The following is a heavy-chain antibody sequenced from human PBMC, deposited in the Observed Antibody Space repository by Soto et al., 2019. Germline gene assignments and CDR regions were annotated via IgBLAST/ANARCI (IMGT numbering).Heavy chain of an antibody. D-gene: IGHD3-9*01. CDR3: ARHALEGLDILTGYHINPWYRYYMDV. Sequence: SETLSLTCTVSGGSISSSSYYWGWIRQAPGKGLEWIGSIYYSGSTYYNPSLKSRVTISVDTSKNQFSLKLSSVTAADTAVYYCARHALEGLDILTGYHINPWYRYYMDVWGKGTTVNVSS. CDR1: GGSISSSSYY. V-gene: IGHV4-39*01. J-gene: IGHJ6*03. CDR2: IYYSGST.